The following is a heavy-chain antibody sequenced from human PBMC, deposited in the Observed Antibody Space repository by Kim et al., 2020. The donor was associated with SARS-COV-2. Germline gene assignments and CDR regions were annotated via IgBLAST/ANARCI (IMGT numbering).Heavy chain of an antibody. Sequence: GGSLRLSCAASGFTFSSYSMNWVRQAPGKGLEWVSSISSSSSYIYYADSVKGRFTISRDNAKNSLYLQMNSLRAEDTAVYYCARDQRLIVAGPGAFDIWGQGTMVTVSS. CDR1: GFTFSSYS. CDR2: ISSSSSYI. J-gene: IGHJ3*02. V-gene: IGHV3-21*01. D-gene: IGHD5-12*01. CDR3: ARDQRLIVAGPGAFDI.